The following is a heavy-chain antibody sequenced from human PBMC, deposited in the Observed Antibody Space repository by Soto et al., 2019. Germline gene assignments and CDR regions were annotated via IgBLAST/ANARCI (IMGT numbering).Heavy chain of an antibody. J-gene: IGHJ4*02. CDR1: GGSISNSNW. CDR3: AHRAIVGAAI. Sequence: QVQLQESGPGLVKPSGTLSLTCGVFGGSISNSNWWTWVRQPPGKGLEWIGEIYHTGSTNYNSSLMSRATISLDKPNNQFSLKLSSLTAADTAVYYCAHRAIVGAAIWGQGTLVTVSS. D-gene: IGHD1-26*01. CDR2: IYHTGST. V-gene: IGHV4-4*02.